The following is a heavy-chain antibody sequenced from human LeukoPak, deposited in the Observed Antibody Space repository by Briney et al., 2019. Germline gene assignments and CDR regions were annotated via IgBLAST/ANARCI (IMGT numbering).Heavy chain of an antibody. CDR3: ARDVIGDGYNRFDD. V-gene: IGHV1-2*02. Sequence: ASVKVSCKTSGYAFTSHYIHWVRQAPGQGLEWMGWISPNDGGTIDAQRFQGRVTITRDTSITTAYMDLTSLTYDDTAMYYCARDVIGDGYNRFDDWGQGTLVTVSS. J-gene: IGHJ4*02. CDR2: ISPNDGGT. CDR1: GYAFTSHY. D-gene: IGHD5-24*01.